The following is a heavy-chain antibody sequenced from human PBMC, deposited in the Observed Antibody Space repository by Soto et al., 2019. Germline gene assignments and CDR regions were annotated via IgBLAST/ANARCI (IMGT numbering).Heavy chain of an antibody. J-gene: IGHJ3*02. CDR2: ISYDGSNK. CDR3: ARVVVVVTAISAFDI. CDR1: GFTFSSYA. V-gene: IGHV3-30-3*01. D-gene: IGHD2-21*02. Sequence: GGSLRLSCAASGFTFSSYAMHWVRQAPGKGLEWVAVISYDGSNKYYADSVKGRFTISRDNSKNTLYLQMNSLRAEDTAVYYCARVVVVVTAISAFDIWGQGTMVTVSS.